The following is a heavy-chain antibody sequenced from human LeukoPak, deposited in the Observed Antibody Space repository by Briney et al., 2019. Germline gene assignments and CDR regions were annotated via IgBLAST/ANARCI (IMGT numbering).Heavy chain of an antibody. CDR2: ISSSGSTI. D-gene: IGHD2-21*02. CDR1: RFTFSSYE. Sequence: GGSLRLSCAASRFTFSSYEMHWVRQAPGKGLEWVSYISSSGSTIYYADSVKGRFTISRDNAKNSLYLQMNGLRAEDTALYYCARDYGGMVTYWYFDLWGRGTLVTVSS. V-gene: IGHV3-48*03. J-gene: IGHJ2*01. CDR3: ARDYGGMVTYWYFDL.